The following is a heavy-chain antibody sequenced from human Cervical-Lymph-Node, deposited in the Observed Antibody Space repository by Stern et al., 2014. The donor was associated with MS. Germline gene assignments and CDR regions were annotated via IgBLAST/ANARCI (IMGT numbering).Heavy chain of an antibody. V-gene: IGHV1-69*06. D-gene: IGHD3-10*01. Sequence: QLVQSGAEVKKPGSSVTVSCKSSGGISWVRQAPGQGLGWMGGVIPFVGASNYAQKVQGSVTITEDTSTRTTYLHLRRLTPADTAGYYCARGSGDNWFGPWGQGTLVTVSS. CDR2: VIPFVGAS. CDR1: GG. J-gene: IGHJ5*02. CDR3: ARGSGDNWFGP.